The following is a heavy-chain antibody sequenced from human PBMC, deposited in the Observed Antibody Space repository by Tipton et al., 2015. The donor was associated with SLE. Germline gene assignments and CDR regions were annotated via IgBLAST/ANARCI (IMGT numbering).Heavy chain of an antibody. D-gene: IGHD3-9*01. J-gene: IGHJ4*02. CDR3: ARDAHTGYSNPAHFDY. V-gene: IGHV3-7*01. Sequence: TLSLTCAASGFTFSSYWMSWVRQAPGKGLEWVANIKQDGSEKYYVDSVKGRFTISRDNAKNSLYLQMNSLRAEDTAVYYCARDAHTGYSNPAHFDYWGQGTLVTVSS. CDR2: IKQDGSEK. CDR1: GFTFSSYW.